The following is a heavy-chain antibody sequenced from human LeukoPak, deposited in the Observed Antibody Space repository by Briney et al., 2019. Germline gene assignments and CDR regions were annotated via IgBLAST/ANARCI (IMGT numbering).Heavy chain of an antibody. D-gene: IGHD1-1*01. J-gene: IGHJ4*02. CDR1: GYTFTTFD. V-gene: IGHV1-69*13. CDR3: ARGAPTGPVH. CDR2: IIPIFGTA. Sequence: SVKVSCKASGYTFTTFDISWVRQAPGQGLEWMGGIIPIFGTANYAQKFQGRVTITADESTSTAYMELSSLRSEDTAVYYCARGAPTGPVHWGQGTLVTVSS.